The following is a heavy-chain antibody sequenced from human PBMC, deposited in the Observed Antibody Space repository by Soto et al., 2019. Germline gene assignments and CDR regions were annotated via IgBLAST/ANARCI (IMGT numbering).Heavy chain of an antibody. V-gene: IGHV1-46*01. CDR3: ARDNLTPGHAFDI. CDR1: GYTFTSYY. Sequence: ASVKVSCKASGYTFTSYYMHWVRQAPGQGLEWMGIINPSGGSTSYAQKFQGRVTMTGDTSTSTVYMELSSLRSEDTAVYYCARDNLTPGHAFDIWGQGTMVTVSS. CDR2: INPSGGST. J-gene: IGHJ3*02.